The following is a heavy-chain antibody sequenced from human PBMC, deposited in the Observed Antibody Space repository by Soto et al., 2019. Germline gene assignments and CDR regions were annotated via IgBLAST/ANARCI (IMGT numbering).Heavy chain of an antibody. Sequence: EVQLVESGGGLVKPGGSLRLSCAASGFTFSNAWMSWVRQAPGKGLEWVGRIKSKADGGTTDYAAPVKGRFTISRDDSKKQMNLPMNNLKTEDTGVYFCSTELVLVWGGGYWGQGTLVTVSS. CDR3: STELVLVWGGGY. V-gene: IGHV3-15*01. CDR1: GFTFSNAW. D-gene: IGHD3-16*01. CDR2: IKSKADGGTT. J-gene: IGHJ4*02.